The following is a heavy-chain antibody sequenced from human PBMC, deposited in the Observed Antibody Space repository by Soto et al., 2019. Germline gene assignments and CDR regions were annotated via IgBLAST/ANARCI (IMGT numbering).Heavy chain of an antibody. V-gene: IGHV1-69*10. D-gene: IGHD6-13*01. CDR3: ARKYSSSSWYYYYGMDV. J-gene: IGHJ6*02. Sequence: SSVKVSCKASGGTFSSYAISWVRQAPGQGLEWMGGIIPILGIANYAQKFQGRVTITADKSTSTAYMELSSLRSEDTAVYYCARKYSSSSWYYYYGMDVWGQGTTVTVSS. CDR1: GGTFSSYA. CDR2: IIPILGIA.